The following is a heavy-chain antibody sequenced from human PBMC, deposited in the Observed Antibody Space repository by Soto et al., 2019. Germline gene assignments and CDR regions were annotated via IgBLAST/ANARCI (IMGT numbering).Heavy chain of an antibody. D-gene: IGHD4-17*01. CDR2: ISWNSGSI. V-gene: IGHV3-9*01. CDR1: GFTFDDYA. Sequence: PGGSLRLSCAASGFTFDDYAMHWVRQAPGKGLEWVSGISWNSGSIGYADSVKGRFTISRDNAKNPLYLQMNSLRSDDTAVYYCARVPAPFYGDYADYWGQGTLVTVSS. CDR3: ARVPAPFYGDYADY. J-gene: IGHJ4*02.